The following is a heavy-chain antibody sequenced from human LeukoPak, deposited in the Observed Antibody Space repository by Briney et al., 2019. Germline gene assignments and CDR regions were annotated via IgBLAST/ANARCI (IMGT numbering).Heavy chain of an antibody. J-gene: IGHJ4*02. Sequence: ASVKVSCKASGYTFTDLYIHWVRQAPGQGLEWMGWINTRSGGTRYAQNFQGRVSMTRDTSISTAYMELSSLTSDDTAVFYCAKDSHWILFDDWGQGTLVTVSS. D-gene: IGHD2-2*03. V-gene: IGHV1-2*02. CDR3: AKDSHWILFDD. CDR1: GYTFTDLY. CDR2: INTRSGGT.